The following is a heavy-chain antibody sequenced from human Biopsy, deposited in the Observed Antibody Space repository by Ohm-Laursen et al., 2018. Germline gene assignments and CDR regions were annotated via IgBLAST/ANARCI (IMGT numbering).Heavy chain of an antibody. CDR2: ISPSSGGT. J-gene: IGHJ3*01. V-gene: IGHV1-2*02. CDR3: ARNIMNPIGGLGARSDVFDV. CDR1: GYTFTDYF. D-gene: IGHD3-16*01. Sequence: EASVKVSCKASGYTFTDYFLHWVRQAPGQGPEWMGWISPSSGGTNYAQKFQGRVTMIRDTSATTGYMEVSSLRSDDTAVYYCARNIMNPIGGLGARSDVFDVWGQGTMVTVSS.